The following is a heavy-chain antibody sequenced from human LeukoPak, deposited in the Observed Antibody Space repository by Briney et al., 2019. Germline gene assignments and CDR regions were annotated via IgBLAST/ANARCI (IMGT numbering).Heavy chain of an antibody. Sequence: GGSLRLSCAAAGFTFGNAWMSWVSQAPGNGLEWVGRIKSKTDGGTTDYAAPVKGRFTISRDDSKNTLYLQMNSLKTEDTAVYYCVVITRGDAFDIWGQGTMVTVSS. CDR2: IKSKTDGGTT. CDR3: VVITRGDAFDI. CDR1: GFTFGNAW. V-gene: IGHV3-15*01. J-gene: IGHJ3*02. D-gene: IGHD3-22*01.